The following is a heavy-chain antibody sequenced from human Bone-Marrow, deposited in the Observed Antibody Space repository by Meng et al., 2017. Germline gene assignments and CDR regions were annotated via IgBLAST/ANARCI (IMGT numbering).Heavy chain of an antibody. CDR1: GFTFSRHA. CDR3: AKETNAFDI. J-gene: IGHJ3*02. V-gene: IGHV3-23*01. D-gene: IGHD4-11*01. Sequence: GESLKISCAASGFTFSRHAMNWVRQAPGKGLEWVSVIGGSSGGIHYADSVKGRFTISRDNSKNTLYLQMNSLRGEDTAVYYCAKETNAFDIWGQGRMVTVSS. CDR2: IGGSSGGI.